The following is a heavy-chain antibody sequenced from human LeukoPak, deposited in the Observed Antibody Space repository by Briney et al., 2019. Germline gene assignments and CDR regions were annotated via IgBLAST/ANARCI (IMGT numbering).Heavy chain of an antibody. CDR1: GGSFSGYY. CDR2: INHSGST. Sequence: SGTLSLTCAVYGGSFSGYYWSWIRQPPGKGLEWIGEINHSGSTNYNPSLKSRVTISVDTSKNQFSLKLSSVTAADTAVYYCARDNRADYYYDSSGYFGFDYWGQGTLVTVSS. J-gene: IGHJ4*02. V-gene: IGHV4-34*01. CDR3: ARDNRADYYYDSSGYFGFDY. D-gene: IGHD3-22*01.